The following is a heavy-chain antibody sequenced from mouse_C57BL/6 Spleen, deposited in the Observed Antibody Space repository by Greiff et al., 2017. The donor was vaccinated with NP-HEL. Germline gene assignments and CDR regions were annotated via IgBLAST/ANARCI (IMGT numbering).Heavy chain of an antibody. CDR3: ARDGATYYGNAYAMDY. CDR2: INPNNGGT. Sequence: VQLQQSGPELLKPGASVKIPCKASGYTFTDYNMDWVKQSHGKSLEWIGDINPNNGGTIYNQKFKGKATLTVDKSSSTAYMELRSLTSEDTAVYYCARDGATYYGNAYAMDYWGQGTSVTVSS. D-gene: IGHD2-10*01. V-gene: IGHV1-18*01. J-gene: IGHJ4*01. CDR1: GYTFTDYN.